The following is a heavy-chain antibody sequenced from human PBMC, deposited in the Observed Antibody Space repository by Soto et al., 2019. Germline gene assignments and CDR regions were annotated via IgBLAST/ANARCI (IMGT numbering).Heavy chain of an antibody. CDR2: IKEYGSEK. J-gene: IGHJ6*03. CDR3: ARVRNSYSTYQYYYMDV. Sequence: EVQLVESGGGLVQPGGSLRLSCATSGYSFGFNWMSWVRQAPGKGLERVANIKEYGSEKYSVESLKGRFTISRDNAKNSLYLQMNSVRAEDTAVYYCARVRNSYSTYQYYYMDVWGRGTTVTVSS. V-gene: IGHV3-7*01. D-gene: IGHD4-4*01. CDR1: GYSFGFNW.